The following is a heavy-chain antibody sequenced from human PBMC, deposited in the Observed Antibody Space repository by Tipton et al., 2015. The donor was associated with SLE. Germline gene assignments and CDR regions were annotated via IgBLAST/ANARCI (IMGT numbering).Heavy chain of an antibody. D-gene: IGHD2/OR15-2a*01. Sequence: LRLSCTVSGGSISSYYWSWIRQPPGKGLEWIAYIYYSGSTNYNPSLKSRVTMSVDTSKNQFSLKLSSVTAADTAVYYCARDSFLNAFDIWGQGTMVTVSS. CDR1: GGSISSYY. CDR2: IYYSGST. V-gene: IGHV4-59*12. CDR3: ARDSFLNAFDI. J-gene: IGHJ3*02.